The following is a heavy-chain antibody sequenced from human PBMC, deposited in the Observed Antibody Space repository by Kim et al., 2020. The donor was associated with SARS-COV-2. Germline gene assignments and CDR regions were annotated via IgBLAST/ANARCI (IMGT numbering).Heavy chain of an antibody. CDR2: IIPILGIA. Sequence: SVKVSCKASGGTFSSYTISWVRQAPGQGLEWMGRIIPILGIANYAQKFQGRVTITADKSTSTAYMELSSLRSEDKAVYYCARDIPANMVRGVIRWFDPWGQGTLVTVSS. J-gene: IGHJ5*02. D-gene: IGHD3-10*01. CDR3: ARDIPANMVRGVIRWFDP. CDR1: GGTFSSYT. V-gene: IGHV1-69*04.